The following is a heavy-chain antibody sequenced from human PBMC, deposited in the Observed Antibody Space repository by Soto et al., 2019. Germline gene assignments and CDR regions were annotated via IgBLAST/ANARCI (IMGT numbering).Heavy chain of an antibody. J-gene: IGHJ5*02. CDR2: INPSGGST. D-gene: IGHD6-13*01. CDR3: ARDANIAAAGTWFDP. Sequence: ASVKVYWKASGYTFTRYYMHWGRHAPGQGLEWMGIINPSGGSTSYAQKFQGRVTMTRDTSTSTVYMELSGLRSEDTAVYYCARDANIAAAGTWFDPWGQGTLVTVSS. V-gene: IGHV1-46*01. CDR1: GYTFTRYY.